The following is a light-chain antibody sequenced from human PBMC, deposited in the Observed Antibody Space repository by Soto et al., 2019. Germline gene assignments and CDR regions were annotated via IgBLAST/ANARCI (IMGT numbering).Light chain of an antibody. CDR2: GNS. V-gene: IGLV1-40*01. Sequence: QSVLTQPPSVSGAPGQRVTISCTGSGSNIGAGYDVHWYQHLPGTAPKLLIYGNSNRPSGVPDRFSGSKSGTSASLAINGLQAEDEAHYYCQSYDNSLSGSWVFGGGTKLTVL. CDR1: GSNIGAGYD. J-gene: IGLJ3*02. CDR3: QSYDNSLSGSWV.